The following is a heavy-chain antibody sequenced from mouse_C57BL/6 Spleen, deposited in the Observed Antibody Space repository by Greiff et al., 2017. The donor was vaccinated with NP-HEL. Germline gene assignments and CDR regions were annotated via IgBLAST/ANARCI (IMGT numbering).Heavy chain of an antibody. CDR2: ISYDGSN. CDR3: ARDLESDYYAMDY. CDR1: GYSITSGYY. Sequence: VQLKESGPGLVKPSQSLSLTCSVTGYSITSGYYWNWIRQFPGNKLEWMGYISYDGSNNYNPSLKNRISITRDTSKNQFFLKLNSVTTEYTATYYCARDLESDYYAMDYWGQGTSVTVSS. V-gene: IGHV3-6*01. J-gene: IGHJ4*01.